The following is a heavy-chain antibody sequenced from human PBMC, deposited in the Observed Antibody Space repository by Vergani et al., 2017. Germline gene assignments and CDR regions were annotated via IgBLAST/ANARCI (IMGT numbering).Heavy chain of an antibody. CDR1: GFTFSSYG. D-gene: IGHD6-19*01. CDR3: AKFNSFGIGIAVRPIYN. Sequence: QVQLVESGGGVVQPGRSLRLSCAASGFTFSSYGMHWVRQAPGKGLEWVAVISYDGSNKYYADSVKGRFTISRDNSKNTLYLQMNSLRAEDTAVYYCAKFNSFGIGIAVRPIYNWGQGILVTGST. V-gene: IGHV3-30*18. CDR2: ISYDGSNK. J-gene: IGHJ4*02.